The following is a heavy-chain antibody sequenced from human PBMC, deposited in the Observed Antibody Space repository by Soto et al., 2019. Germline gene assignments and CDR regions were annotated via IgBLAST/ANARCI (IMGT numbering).Heavy chain of an antibody. CDR1: GGTFSSYT. Sequence: QVQLVQSGAEVKKPGSSVKVSCKASGGTFSSYTISWVRQAPGQGLEWMGRIIPILGIANYAQKFQGRVTIPADKSTSTAYMELSSLRSEDTAVYYCARNNGDYGEYGMDVGGQGTTVTVSS. V-gene: IGHV1-69*02. J-gene: IGHJ6*02. CDR2: IIPILGIA. D-gene: IGHD4-17*01. CDR3: ARNNGDYGEYGMDV.